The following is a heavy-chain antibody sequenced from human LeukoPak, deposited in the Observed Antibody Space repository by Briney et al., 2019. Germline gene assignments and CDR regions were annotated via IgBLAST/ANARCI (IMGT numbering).Heavy chain of an antibody. Sequence: SETLSLTCTVSGGSISSGGYYWSWIRQHPGKGLEWIGYIYYSGSTYYNPSLKSRVTISVDTSKNQFSLKLGSVTAADTAVYYCAGLAVLLWFGELLPNWFDPWGQGTLVTVSS. V-gene: IGHV4-31*03. CDR3: AGLAVLLWFGELLPNWFDP. CDR1: GGSISSGGYY. D-gene: IGHD3-10*01. CDR2: IYYSGST. J-gene: IGHJ5*02.